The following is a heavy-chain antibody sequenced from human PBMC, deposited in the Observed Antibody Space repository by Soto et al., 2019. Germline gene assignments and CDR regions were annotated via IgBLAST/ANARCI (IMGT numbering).Heavy chain of an antibody. V-gene: IGHV4-31*03. J-gene: IGHJ4*02. CDR2: IYYSGST. D-gene: IGHD3-9*01. CDR1: GGSISSGGYY. Sequence: QVQLQESGPGLVKPSQTLSLTCTVSGGSISSGGYYWSWIRQHPGKGLEWIGYIYYSGSTYYNPSLKSRVTISVDTSKTRFSLKLSSVTDADRAVYYCASSDNYDILTGPPDYWGQGTLVNDSS. CDR3: ASSDNYDILTGPPDY.